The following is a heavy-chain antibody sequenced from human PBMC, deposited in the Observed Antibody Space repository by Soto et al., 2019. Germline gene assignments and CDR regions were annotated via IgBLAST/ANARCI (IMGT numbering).Heavy chain of an antibody. Sequence: GGSLRLSCAASGFTFSSYSMNWVRQAPGKGLEWVSYISSSSTIYYADSVKGRFTISRDNAKNSLYLQMNSLRAEDTAVYYCARDGVTIFGVVIMTIDHDAFDIWGQGTMVTVSS. CDR2: ISSSSTI. CDR1: GFTFSSYS. D-gene: IGHD3-3*01. V-gene: IGHV3-48*01. CDR3: ARDGVTIFGVVIMTIDHDAFDI. J-gene: IGHJ3*02.